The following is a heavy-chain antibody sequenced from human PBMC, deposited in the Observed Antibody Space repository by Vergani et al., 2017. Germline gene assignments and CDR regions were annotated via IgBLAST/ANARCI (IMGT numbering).Heavy chain of an antibody. V-gene: IGHV3-30*03. J-gene: IGHJ4*02. CDR3: ARDQGPIMITFGVDY. D-gene: IGHD3-16*01. CDR1: GFTFSSYG. Sequence: QVQLVESGGGVVQPGRSLRLSCAASGFTFSSYGMHWVRQAPGKGLEWVAIISYDGRNKNYADSVKGRFTISRDNSKNTLYLQMNSLRTEDTAVYYCARDQGPIMITFGVDYWGQGTLVTVSS. CDR2: ISYDGRNK.